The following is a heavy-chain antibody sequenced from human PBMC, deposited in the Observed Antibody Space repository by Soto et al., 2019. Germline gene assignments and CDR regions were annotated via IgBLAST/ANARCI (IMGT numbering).Heavy chain of an antibody. V-gene: IGHV1-69*02. D-gene: IGHD3-9*01. J-gene: IGHJ5*02. CDR2: IIPILGIA. Sequence: ASVKVSCKASGGTFSSYTSSWVRQAPGQGLEWMGRIIPILGIANYAQKFQGRVTMTRDTSTSTVYMERSSLRSEDTAVYYAAKFDILGTVSSSAPGGKGPLVPVSS. CDR1: GGTFSSYT. CDR3: AKFDILGTVSSSAP.